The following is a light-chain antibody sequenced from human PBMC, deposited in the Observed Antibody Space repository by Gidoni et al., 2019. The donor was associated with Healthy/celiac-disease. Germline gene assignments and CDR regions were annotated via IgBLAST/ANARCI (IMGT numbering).Light chain of an antibody. CDR2: CAS. V-gene: IGKV3-15*01. CDR3: QQYHNWPLT. J-gene: IGKJ4*01. Sequence: EIVMTQSPAPPSVSPGERATLSCRASQSVSSNLAWYQQKPGQAPRLLIYCASTRATGIPARFSGSGSGTEFTLTISSLQSEDFGVYYCQQYHNWPLTFGGGTKVEIK. CDR1: QSVSSN.